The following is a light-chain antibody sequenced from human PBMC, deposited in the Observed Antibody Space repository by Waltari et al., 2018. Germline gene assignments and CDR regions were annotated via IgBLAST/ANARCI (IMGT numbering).Light chain of an antibody. CDR1: GSNIDART. V-gene: IGLV1-44*01. J-gene: IGLJ2*01. Sequence: QSVLTQSPSTSGTPGQTVTIFCSGSGSNIDARTGTWYQQLPGTAPKLLIYSNNHRPSGFPDRVSGSKSGSSASLAISRRQSEDEADYYCAAWDDTLSGVLFGGGTKLTVL. CDR3: AAWDDTLSGVL. CDR2: SNN.